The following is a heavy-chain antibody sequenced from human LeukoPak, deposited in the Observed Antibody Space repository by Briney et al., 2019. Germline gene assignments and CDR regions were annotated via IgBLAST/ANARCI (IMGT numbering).Heavy chain of an antibody. CDR2: ISSSGSTI. CDR1: GFTLSSYE. J-gene: IGHJ6*02. Sequence: PGGSLRLSCAASGFTLSSYEMNSVRQAPGEGLEWVSYISSSGSTIYYADSVKGRFTISRDNAKNSLYLQMNSVRAEHTAVYYCARVERGYGDYALWRQGTTVTVSS. V-gene: IGHV3-48*03. CDR3: ARVERGYGDYAL. D-gene: IGHD4-17*01.